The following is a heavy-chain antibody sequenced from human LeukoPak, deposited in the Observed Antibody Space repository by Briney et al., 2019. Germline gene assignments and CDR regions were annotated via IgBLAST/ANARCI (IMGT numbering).Heavy chain of an antibody. CDR2: INPNSGGT. V-gene: IGHV1-2*02. J-gene: IGHJ4*02. Sequence: ASVKVSCKASGYTFTGYYMHWVRPAPGQGLEWMGWINPNSGGTNYAQKFQGRVTMTRDTSISTAYMELSRLRSDDTAVYYCARVEVVPAAKFDYWGQGTLVTVSS. CDR1: GYTFTGYY. CDR3: ARVEVVPAAKFDY. D-gene: IGHD2-2*01.